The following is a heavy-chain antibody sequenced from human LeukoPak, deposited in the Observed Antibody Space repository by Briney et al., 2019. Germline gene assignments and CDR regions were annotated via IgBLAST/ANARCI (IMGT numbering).Heavy chain of an antibody. CDR2: ISYDGSNK. CDR1: GFTFSSYG. Sequence: GGSLRLSCAAPGFTFSSYGMHWVRQAPGKGLEWVAVISYDGSNKYYTDSVKGPFTISRDNDKTPLYLQMNTLRAEDTAVYYCARVPVGQYSYDSWGQGSLVTVSS. J-gene: IGHJ5*02. CDR3: ARVPVGQYSYDS. V-gene: IGHV3-30*03. D-gene: IGHD5-18*01.